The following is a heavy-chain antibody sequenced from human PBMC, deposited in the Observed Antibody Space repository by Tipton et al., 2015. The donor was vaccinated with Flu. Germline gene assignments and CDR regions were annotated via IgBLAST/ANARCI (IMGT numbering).Heavy chain of an antibody. D-gene: IGHD3-10*01. Sequence: TLSLTCTVSGGSISSSSYYWGWIRQPPGKGLEWIGSIYHSGSTYYNPSLKSRVTISVDTAKNQFSLELSSVTAADSAVYYCARAFGSGTYSIHYFADWGQGALVTVSS. CDR3: ARAFGSGTYSIHYFAD. J-gene: IGHJ4*02. CDR2: IYHSGST. V-gene: IGHV4-39*07. CDR1: GGSISSSSYY.